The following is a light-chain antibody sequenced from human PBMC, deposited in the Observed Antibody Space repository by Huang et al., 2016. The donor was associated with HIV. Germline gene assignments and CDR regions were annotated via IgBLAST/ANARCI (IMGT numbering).Light chain of an antibody. J-gene: IGKJ1*01. Sequence: AIQLTQSPSFLSASVGDRVTITCRASQGISSALAWYQQKSGKAPKLLIYDASSLESGVRSRFGGSGSGTDCTLTISSLQPEDFATYYCQQFNNYPRTFGQGTKVEIK. CDR2: DAS. CDR3: QQFNNYPRT. V-gene: IGKV1D-13*01. CDR1: QGISSA.